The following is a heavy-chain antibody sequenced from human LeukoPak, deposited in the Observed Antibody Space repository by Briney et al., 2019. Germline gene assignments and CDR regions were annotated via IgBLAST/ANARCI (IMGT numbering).Heavy chain of an antibody. CDR1: GGSISSTSYY. Sequence: PSETLSLTCTVSGGSISSTSYYWTWIRQPAGKGLEWTGRIYISGSTNYNPSLKSRVTISVDTSKNQFSLKLSSVTAADTAVYYCARGAYCSGGSCYSVWGQGTLVTVSS. J-gene: IGHJ4*02. D-gene: IGHD2-15*01. V-gene: IGHV4-61*02. CDR3: ARGAYCSGGSCYSV. CDR2: IYISGST.